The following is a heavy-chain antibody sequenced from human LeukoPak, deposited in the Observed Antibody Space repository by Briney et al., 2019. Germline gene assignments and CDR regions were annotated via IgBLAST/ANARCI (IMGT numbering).Heavy chain of an antibody. V-gene: IGHV4-59*01. CDR2: IYYSGST. J-gene: IGHJ4*02. CDR3: ARDGGAYYYDSSGYFDY. D-gene: IGHD3-22*01. Sequence: SETLSLTCAVSGGSISSYYWSWIRQPPGKGLEWIGYIYYSGSTNYNPSLKSRVTISVDTSKNQFSLELSSVTAADTAVYYCARDGGAYYYDSSGYFDYWGQGTLVTVSS. CDR1: GGSISSYY.